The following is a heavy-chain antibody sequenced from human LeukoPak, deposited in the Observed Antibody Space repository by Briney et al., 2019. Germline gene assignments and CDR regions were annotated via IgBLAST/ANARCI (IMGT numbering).Heavy chain of an antibody. CDR3: ARRYYYDSSGYHSLGY. Sequence: GASVKVSCKASGYTFTGYYKHWVRQAPGQGLEWMGWINPNSGGTNYAQKFQGRVTMTRDTSISTAYMELSRLRSDDTAVYYCARRYYYDSSGYHSLGYWGQGTLVTVSS. J-gene: IGHJ4*02. D-gene: IGHD3-22*01. CDR1: GYTFTGYY. CDR2: INPNSGGT. V-gene: IGHV1-2*02.